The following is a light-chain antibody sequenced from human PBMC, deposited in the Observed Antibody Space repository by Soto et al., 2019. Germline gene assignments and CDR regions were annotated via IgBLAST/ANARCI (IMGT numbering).Light chain of an antibody. J-gene: IGKJ2*01. CDR1: QSISSW. Sequence: DIQMTQSPSTLSASVGDRVTITCRASQSISSWLAWYQQKPGKAPKLLIYDASSLESGVPSRFSGSGSRTEFTLTISSLQPADFATYYCQQYNSYPYAFGQGTKLVIK. V-gene: IGKV1-5*01. CDR3: QQYNSYPYA. CDR2: DAS.